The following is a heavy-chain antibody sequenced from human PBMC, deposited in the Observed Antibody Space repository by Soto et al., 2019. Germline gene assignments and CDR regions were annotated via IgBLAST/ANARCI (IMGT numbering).Heavy chain of an antibody. CDR3: ANQRSREGYNFIEY. CDR1: GYSISSGFY. J-gene: IGHJ4*02. CDR2: MFHSGST. V-gene: IGHV4-38-2*01. D-gene: IGHD5-12*01. Sequence: PSETLSLTCAVSGYSISSGFYWGWIRQPPGKGLEWIGIMFHSGSTYYNPSLQSRVTISVDTSKNQVPLKLTSVTVADTAVYFCANQRSREGYNFIEYWGQGIQVTVSS.